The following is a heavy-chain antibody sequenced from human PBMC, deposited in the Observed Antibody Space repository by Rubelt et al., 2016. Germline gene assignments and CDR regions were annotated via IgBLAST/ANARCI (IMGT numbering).Heavy chain of an antibody. J-gene: IGHJ4*02. CDR3: ARARRLALIDY. D-gene: IGHD4-11*01. Sequence: QLQLQESGPGLVKPSETLSLTCTVSGGSISSSSYYWGWIRQPPGKGLEWMGEINHSGSTNYNPSLKSRVTISVDTSKNQFSLKLSSVTAADTAVYYCARARRLALIDYWGQGTLVTVSS. CDR1: GGSISSSSYY. V-gene: IGHV4-39*07. CDR2: INHSGST.